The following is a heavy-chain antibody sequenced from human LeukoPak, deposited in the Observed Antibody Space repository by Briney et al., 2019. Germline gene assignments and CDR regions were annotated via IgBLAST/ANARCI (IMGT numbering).Heavy chain of an antibody. J-gene: IGHJ4*02. CDR2: IRSKAYGGTI. Sequence: GGSLRLSCTASGFTFGDYAMSWVRQAPGKGLEWVGFIRSKAYGGTIEYAASVKGRFTISRDDSKSIAYLQMNSLKTEDTAVYYCTRARGAVAGMMFDYWGQGTLVTVSS. CDR1: GFTFGDYA. D-gene: IGHD6-19*01. V-gene: IGHV3-49*04. CDR3: TRARGAVAGMMFDY.